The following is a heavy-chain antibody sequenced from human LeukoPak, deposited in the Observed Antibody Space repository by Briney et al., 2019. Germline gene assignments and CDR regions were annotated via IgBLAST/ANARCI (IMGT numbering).Heavy chain of an antibody. CDR2: TYYSGST. CDR3: ASKYSSGWYDY. CDR1: GGSISSYY. V-gene: IGHV4-59*01. J-gene: IGHJ4*02. D-gene: IGHD6-19*01. Sequence: SETLSLTCTVSGGSISSYYWSWIRQPPGKGLEWIGYTYYSGSTNYNPSLKSRVTISVETSKNQFSLKVSSVTAENTAVYYCASKYSSGWYDYWGQETLVTVSS.